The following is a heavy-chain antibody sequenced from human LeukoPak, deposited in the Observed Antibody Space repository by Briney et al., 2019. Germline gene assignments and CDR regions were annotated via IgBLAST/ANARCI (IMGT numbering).Heavy chain of an antibody. J-gene: IGHJ4*02. CDR3: ARDLPEPQPFSWRVVKGGDY. CDR2: ISSSSSYI. CDR1: GFTFSSYS. V-gene: IGHV3-21*01. Sequence: PGGSLRPSCAASGFTFSSYSMNWVRQAPGKGLEWASSISSSSSYIYYADSVKGRFTISRDNAKNSLYLQMNSLRAEDTAVYYCARDLPEPQPFSWRVVKGGDYWGQGTLVTVSS. D-gene: IGHD2-2*01.